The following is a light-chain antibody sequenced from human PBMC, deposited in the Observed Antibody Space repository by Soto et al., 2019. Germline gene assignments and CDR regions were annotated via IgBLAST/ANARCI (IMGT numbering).Light chain of an antibody. CDR1: RSFSSN. Sequence: ETVMSHSPATLSLSPGERATLSCRASRSFSSNLACYQQKPGQAPRLLFYGASSRATGIPDRFSCSGSGTDFSLTISRLEPADVAVYYCQQYGSSPPIIFGQGTRLEI. CDR2: GAS. J-gene: IGKJ5*01. V-gene: IGKV3-20*01. CDR3: QQYGSSPPII.